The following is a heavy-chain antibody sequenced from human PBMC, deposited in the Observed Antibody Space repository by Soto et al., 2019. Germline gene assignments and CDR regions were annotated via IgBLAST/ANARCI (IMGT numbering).Heavy chain of an antibody. CDR2: INQDGSEK. CDR1: GFTFRTYW. D-gene: IGHD5-18*01. V-gene: IGHV3-7*05. Sequence: PGGSLGLSCGASGFTFRTYWLSWVRQVPGKGLEWVANINQDGSEKNYVDSVKGRFTISRDNAKNSLHLQMSSLRAEDTALYYCARDGSTSWYSYDYHGMDVWGQGTTVTVSS. CDR3: ARDGSTSWYSYDYHGMDV. J-gene: IGHJ6*02.